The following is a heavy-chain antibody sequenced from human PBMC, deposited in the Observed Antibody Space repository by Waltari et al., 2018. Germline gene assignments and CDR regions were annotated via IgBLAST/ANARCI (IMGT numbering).Heavy chain of an antibody. Sequence: QVQLVESGGGVVQPGRYLARPFAAPEFTLSSYALHWLSHGARQAPGKGLEWVAVISYNERNIYYVDSVKGRFAISRDNSKKMLYLQMNSLRAEDTGVYYCARDYCDRTNCHGMDVWGQGTTVTVSS. CDR2: ISYNERNI. CDR1: EFTLSSYA. J-gene: IGHJ6*02. V-gene: IGHV3-30*09. CDR3: ARDYCDRTNCHGMDV. D-gene: IGHD2-2*01.